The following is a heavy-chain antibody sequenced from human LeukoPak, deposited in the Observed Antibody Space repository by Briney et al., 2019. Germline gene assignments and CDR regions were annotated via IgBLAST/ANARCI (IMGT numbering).Heavy chain of an antibody. Sequence: GGSLRLSCAASGFNFSDYFMSWIRQAPGKGLQWLAYISKTGRGIEYAESVRGRFTISRDNAKNSVFLQMNSLRAEDTALYYCAKDSWNMVRGVLDASDIWGQGTMVTVSS. CDR1: GFNFSDYF. CDR2: ISKTGRGI. CDR3: AKDSWNMVRGVLDASDI. V-gene: IGHV3-11*01. J-gene: IGHJ3*02. D-gene: IGHD3-10*01.